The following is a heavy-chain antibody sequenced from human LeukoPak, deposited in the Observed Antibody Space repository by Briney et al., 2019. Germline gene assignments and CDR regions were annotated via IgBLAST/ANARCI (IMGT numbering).Heavy chain of an antibody. CDR2: IYYTGST. J-gene: IGHJ4*02. D-gene: IGHD3-10*01. Sequence: SETLSLTCTVSGGSISSGYYWSWIRQHPGKGLEWIGYIYYTGSTYYNPSLKSRVTISLDTSKNQFSLKLSSVTAADTAVYYCARGHYGPGIGTYPNWGQGTLVTVSA. CDR3: ARGHYGPGIGTYPN. CDR1: GGSISSGYY. V-gene: IGHV4-31*03.